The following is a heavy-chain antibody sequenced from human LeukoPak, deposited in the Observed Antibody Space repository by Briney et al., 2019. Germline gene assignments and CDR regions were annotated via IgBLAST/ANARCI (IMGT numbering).Heavy chain of an antibody. V-gene: IGHV1-24*01. CDR1: GYTFTSYV. CDR3: ARLSAPFDY. Sequence: GASVKVSCKASGYTFTSYVIKWVRQATGQGLEWMGGFYPEDGETIYAQKFQGRVTMTEETSPDTAYMELSSLRAEGTAVCYCARLSAPFDYWGQGTLVTVSS. J-gene: IGHJ4*02. D-gene: IGHD6-25*01. CDR2: FYPEDGET.